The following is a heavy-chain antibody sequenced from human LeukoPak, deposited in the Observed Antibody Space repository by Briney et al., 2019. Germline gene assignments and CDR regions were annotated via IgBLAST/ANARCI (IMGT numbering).Heavy chain of an antibody. CDR3: ARDRPSGFKVPAAPSGY. Sequence: PGGSLRLSCAASGFTFSSYGMHWVRQAPGKGLEWVAVISYDGSNKYYADSVKGRFTISRDNSKNTLYLQMNSLRAEDTAVYYCARDRPSGFKVPAAPSGYWGQGTLVTVSS. V-gene: IGHV3-30*03. D-gene: IGHD2-2*01. CDR1: GFTFSSYG. CDR2: ISYDGSNK. J-gene: IGHJ4*02.